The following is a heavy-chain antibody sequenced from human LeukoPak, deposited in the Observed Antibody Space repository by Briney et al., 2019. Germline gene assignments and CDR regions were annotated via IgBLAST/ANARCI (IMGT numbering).Heavy chain of an antibody. CDR2: ISSSSSTI. CDR1: GFTFSSYS. CDR3: ARSKFLRYFEWLSLFDY. D-gene: IGHD3-9*01. J-gene: IGHJ4*02. V-gene: IGHV3-48*04. Sequence: GGSLRLSCAASGFTFSSYSMKWVRQAPGKGLEWVSYISSSSSTIYYADSVKGRFTISRDNAKNSLYLQMNSLRAEDTAVYYCARSKFLRYFEWLSLFDYWGQGTLVTVSS.